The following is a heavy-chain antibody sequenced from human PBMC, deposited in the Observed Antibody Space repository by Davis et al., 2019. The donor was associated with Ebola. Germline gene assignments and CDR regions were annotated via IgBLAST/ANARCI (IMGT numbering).Heavy chain of an antibody. CDR1: GLTVSSSY. Sequence: PGGSLRLSCTASGLTVSSSYMSWVRQAPGKGLEWVSVIFSGGTTYYGDSVKGRFTISRDNSKNTLYLQMNSLRAGDTAVYYCARGDGYDDALDIWGQGTMVTVSS. CDR2: IFSGGTT. V-gene: IGHV3-53*01. J-gene: IGHJ3*02. CDR3: ARGDGYDDALDI. D-gene: IGHD5-24*01.